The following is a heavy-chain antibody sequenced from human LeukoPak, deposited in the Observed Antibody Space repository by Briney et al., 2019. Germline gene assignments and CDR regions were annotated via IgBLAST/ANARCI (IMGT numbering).Heavy chain of an antibody. CDR3: STELRWSEDPFDH. CDR1: GFTFSNAW. J-gene: IGHJ4*02. Sequence: PGGSLRLSCAASGFTFSNAWMRWVRQAPGKGLEWVGRIKSKTDGETTDYAAPVEGRFTISRDDSKDTLYLHMNSLKTEDTAVYYCSTELRWSEDPFDHWGQGTLVTVSS. D-gene: IGHD4-23*01. V-gene: IGHV3-15*01. CDR2: IKSKTDGETT.